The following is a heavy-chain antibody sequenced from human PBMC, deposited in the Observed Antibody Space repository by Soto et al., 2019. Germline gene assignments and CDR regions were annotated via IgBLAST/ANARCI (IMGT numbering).Heavy chain of an antibody. CDR2: IIPIVDIP. D-gene: IGHD2-15*01. CDR3: ASHFTGVLVLGTSPPGGDNYGWDV. V-gene: IGHV1-69*02. CDR1: GGTFSRYT. Sequence: QVQLVQSGAEVKKPGSSVKVSCKASGGTFSRYTFTWVRQAPGQGLEWMGRIIPIVDIPNYAQNFQGRATITADKSTSTAYMELSSLTSDDTAVYYCASHFTGVLVLGTSPPGGDNYGWDVWGQGTTVSVS. J-gene: IGHJ6*02.